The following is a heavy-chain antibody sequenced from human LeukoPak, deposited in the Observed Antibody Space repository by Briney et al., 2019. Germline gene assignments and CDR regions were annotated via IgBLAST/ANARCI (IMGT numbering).Heavy chain of an antibody. V-gene: IGHV4-39*01. CDR2: IYYSGST. CDR1: GGSISSSGYY. J-gene: IGHJ5*02. CDR3: ARQRYYDTSGIGWFDP. D-gene: IGHD3-22*01. Sequence: SETLSLTCTVSGGSISSSGYYWGWIRQPPGKGLEWIGSIYYSGSTYYNPSLKSRVTISVDTSKSQFSLKLSSVTAADTAVYYCARQRYYDTSGIGWFDPWGQGALVTVSS.